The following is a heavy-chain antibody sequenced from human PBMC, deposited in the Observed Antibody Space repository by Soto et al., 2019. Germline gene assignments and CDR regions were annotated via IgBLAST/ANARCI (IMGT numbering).Heavy chain of an antibody. D-gene: IGHD1-1*01. V-gene: IGHV3-30*04. CDR2: IAYDGSNR. Sequence: QVQLVESGGGVVQPGRSMRLSCAASGFIIGGPALPWVGKAPGKGWEGVAVIAYDGSNRWYADSAKGRLTISRDNSKNTVYLQMSSLRGEDTAVYYCARDLQAGTDNVNWFAPWGQGTLVTVSS. CDR3: ARDLQAGTDNVNWFAP. J-gene: IGHJ5*02. CDR1: GFIIGGPA.